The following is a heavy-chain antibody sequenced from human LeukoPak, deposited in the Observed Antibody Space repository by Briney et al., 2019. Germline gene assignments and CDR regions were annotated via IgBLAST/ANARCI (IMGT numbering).Heavy chain of an antibody. D-gene: IGHD3-22*01. CDR3: ARGLYPIYYDSSGPLDY. CDR1: GYTFTTYY. Sequence: ASVKVSCKASGYTFTTYYMHWVRQAPGQGLEWMGIIAPSGGGTSYAQKFQGRVTMTRDTSTSTVYMQLSSLRSEDTAVYYCARGLYPIYYDSSGPLDYWGQGTLVTVSS. CDR2: IAPSGGGT. V-gene: IGHV1-46*01. J-gene: IGHJ4*02.